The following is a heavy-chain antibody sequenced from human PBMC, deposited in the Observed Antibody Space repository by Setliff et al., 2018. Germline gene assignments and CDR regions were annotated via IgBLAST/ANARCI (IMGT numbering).Heavy chain of an antibody. V-gene: IGHV4-61*02. J-gene: IGHJ6*02. D-gene: IGHD2-8*01. CDR1: GASLRSGSNY. CDR2: KYTDGTT. CDR3: AKEHVVISFVTNTHHHYGMDV. Sequence: SETLSLTCTVSGASLRSGSNYWGWFRQPAGKGLEWVGRKYTDGTTNYNPSLKSRVSISADTSMNHFSLRMTSVSAADTAVYYCAKEHVVISFVTNTHHHYGMDVWGQGTTVTVS.